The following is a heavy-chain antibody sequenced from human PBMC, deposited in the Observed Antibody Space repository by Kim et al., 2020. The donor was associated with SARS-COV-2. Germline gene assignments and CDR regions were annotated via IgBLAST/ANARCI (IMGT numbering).Heavy chain of an antibody. D-gene: IGHD2-21*01. CDR3: ARDGYCGCDCQNYYYYYMDV. CDR1: GFTFSDYY. CDR2: ISSSGSTI. V-gene: IGHV3-11*01. J-gene: IGHJ6*03. Sequence: GGSLRLSCAASGFTFSDYYMSWIRQAPGKGLEWVSYISSSGSTIYYADSVKGRFTISRDNAKNSLYLQMNSLRAEDTAVYYCARDGYCGCDCQNYYYYYMDVWGKGTTVTVSS.